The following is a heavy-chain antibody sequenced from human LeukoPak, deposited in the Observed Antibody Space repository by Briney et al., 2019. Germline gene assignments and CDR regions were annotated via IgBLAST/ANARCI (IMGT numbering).Heavy chain of an antibody. J-gene: IGHJ4*02. D-gene: IGHD3-3*01. CDR1: GFTFSSYA. CDR3: ASGVYYDFWSAPLDY. V-gene: IGHV3-30-3*01. Sequence: PGGSLRLSCAASGFTFSSYAMHWVRQAPGKGLEWVAVISYDGSNKYYADSVKGRFTISRDNSKNTLYLQMNSLRAEDTAVYYCASGVYYDFWSAPLDYWGQGTLVTVSS. CDR2: ISYDGSNK.